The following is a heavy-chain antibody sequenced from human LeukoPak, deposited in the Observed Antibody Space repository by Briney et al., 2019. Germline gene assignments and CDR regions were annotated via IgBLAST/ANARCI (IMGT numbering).Heavy chain of an antibody. J-gene: IGHJ4*02. CDR3: VGDGRSFDY. Sequence: GGSLSLSRLGSVFTLSPYWMRWVRQAPGKGPEWVANVKEDASEKFYVDSVKGRFTISRDNAKNSLYLQMRSLRGEDTAVYYCVGDGRSFDYWGQGTLVTVSS. CDR1: VFTLSPYW. CDR2: VKEDASEK. V-gene: IGHV3-7*01.